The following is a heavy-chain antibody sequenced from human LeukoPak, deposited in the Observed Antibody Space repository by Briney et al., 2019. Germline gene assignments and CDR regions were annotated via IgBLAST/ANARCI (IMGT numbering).Heavy chain of an antibody. J-gene: IGHJ4*02. V-gene: IGHV3-74*01. CDR2: INSDGSST. CDR3: ARESSSLLASDY. CDR1: EFTFSSYW. D-gene: IGHD6-6*01. Sequence: GGSLRLSCAASEFTFSSYWMHWVRQAPGKGLVWVSRINSDGSSTSYADSVKGRFTISRDNAKNTLYLQMNSLRAEDTAVYYCARESSSLLASDYWGQGTLVTVSS.